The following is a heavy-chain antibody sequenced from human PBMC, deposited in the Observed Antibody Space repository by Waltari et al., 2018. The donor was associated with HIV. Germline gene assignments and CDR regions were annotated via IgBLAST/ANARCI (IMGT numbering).Heavy chain of an antibody. CDR2: IKQDGSEK. CDR3: ARGKEIYYYGMDV. CDR1: GFTFSSYW. V-gene: IGHV3-7*01. J-gene: IGHJ6*02. Sequence: EVQLVESGGGLVQPGGSLRLSCAASGFTFSSYWMSWVRRAPGKGLEWVANIKQDGSEKYYVDSVKGRFTISRDNAKNSLYLQMNSLRAEDTAVYYCARGKEIYYYGMDVWGQGTTVTVSS.